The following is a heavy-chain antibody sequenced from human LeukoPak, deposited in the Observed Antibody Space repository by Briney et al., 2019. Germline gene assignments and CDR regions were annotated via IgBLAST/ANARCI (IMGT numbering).Heavy chain of an antibody. D-gene: IGHD3-10*01. V-gene: IGHV3-7*04. Sequence: PGGSLRLSCAASGFTFSRSWMIWVRQAPGKGLEWVANIQEDGSQKFYVDSVKGRFTISRDNARNSLYLQMSSLRAEDTAVYYCARGFGDCWGQGTLVTVSS. J-gene: IGHJ4*02. CDR3: ARGFGDC. CDR1: GFTFSRSW. CDR2: IQEDGSQK.